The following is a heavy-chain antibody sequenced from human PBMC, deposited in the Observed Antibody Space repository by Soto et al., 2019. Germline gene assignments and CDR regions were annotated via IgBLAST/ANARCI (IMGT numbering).Heavy chain of an antibody. V-gene: IGHV1-3*01. CDR2: INAGNGNT. D-gene: IGHD6-13*01. CDR1: GYTXSSYA. J-gene: IGHJ5*02. Sequence: SXKVSFKAAGYTXSSYARNWVRQAPGQRLEWMGWINAGNGNTKYSQKFQGRVTITRDTSASTAYMELSSLRSEDTDVYYCARVSGYSNNWFDPWGQGTLVTVSS. CDR3: ARVSGYSNNWFDP.